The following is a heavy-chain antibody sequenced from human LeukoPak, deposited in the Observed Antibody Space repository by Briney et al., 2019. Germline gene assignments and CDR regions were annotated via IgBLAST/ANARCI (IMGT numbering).Heavy chain of an antibody. CDR1: GGSISSGSYY. Sequence: SQTLSLTCTVSGGSISSGSYYWSWIRQPAGKGLEWIGRIYTSGSTNYNPSLKSRVTMSVDTSKNQFSLKLSSVTAADTAVYYCARDRSSDFGVGNWFDPWGQGTLVTVSS. J-gene: IGHJ5*02. CDR2: IYTSGST. D-gene: IGHD3-3*01. CDR3: ARDRSSDFGVGNWFDP. V-gene: IGHV4-61*02.